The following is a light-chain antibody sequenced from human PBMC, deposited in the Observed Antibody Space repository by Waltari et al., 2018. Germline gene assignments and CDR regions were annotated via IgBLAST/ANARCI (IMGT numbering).Light chain of an antibody. CDR2: DAR. Sequence: SYVLTQPPSLSVAPGQTAKITCGGDNIGTYNVHWYHQKPGQAPVLVVYDARDRPSGIPERFSGSNSGNTATLTISRVEAADEADYYCQVWDNRRDHRWVFGGGTKLTVL. V-gene: IGLV3-21*02. J-gene: IGLJ3*02. CDR3: QVWDNRRDHRWV. CDR1: NIGTYN.